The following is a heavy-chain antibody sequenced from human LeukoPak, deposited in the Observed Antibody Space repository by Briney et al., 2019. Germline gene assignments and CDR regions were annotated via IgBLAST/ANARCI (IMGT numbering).Heavy chain of an antibody. CDR1: GFTFSNAW. D-gene: IGHD1-20*01. CDR3: STDGRLTGRHGSFDS. Sequence: GGSLRLSCAASGFTFSNAWMHWVRQAPGKGLEWVGRIKSKTDGGTTVFAAPVKGRFTISRDDSKNTLYLQMSNLNTEDTAMCYCSTDGRLTGRHGSFDSWGQGTLVTVSS. V-gene: IGHV3-15*07. J-gene: IGHJ4*02. CDR2: IKSKTDGGTT.